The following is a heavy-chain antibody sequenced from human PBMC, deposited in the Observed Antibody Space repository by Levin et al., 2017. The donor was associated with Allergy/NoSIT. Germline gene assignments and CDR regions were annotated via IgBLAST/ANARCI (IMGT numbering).Heavy chain of an antibody. CDR1: GFTFSSYA. CDR2: ISGSGGST. D-gene: IGHD2-2*01. V-gene: IGHV3-23*01. Sequence: SCAASGFTFSSYAMSWVRQAPGKGLEWVSAISGSGGSTYYADSVKGRFTISRDNSKNTLYLQMNSLRAEDTAVYYCAKVPKPSPVRAVPAAIRSYYYGMDVWGQGTTVTVSS. J-gene: IGHJ6*02. CDR3: AKVPKPSPVRAVPAAIRSYYYGMDV.